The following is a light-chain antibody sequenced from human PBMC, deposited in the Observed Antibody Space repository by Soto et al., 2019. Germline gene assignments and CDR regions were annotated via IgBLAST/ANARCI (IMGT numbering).Light chain of an antibody. CDR1: RSDIGSYTY. CDR2: DVS. CDR3: SSYTTSSTLI. Sequence: QSALTQPASVSGSPGQSITISCTGTRSDIGSYTYVSWYQQYPGKAPKVIIYDVSNWPSGVSNRFSGSKSGNTASLTISGLQAEDEADYYCSSYTTSSTLIFGGGTKLTVL. J-gene: IGLJ2*01. V-gene: IGLV2-14*01.